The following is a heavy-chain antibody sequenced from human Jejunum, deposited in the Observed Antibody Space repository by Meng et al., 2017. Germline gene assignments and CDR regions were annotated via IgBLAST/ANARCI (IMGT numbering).Heavy chain of an antibody. D-gene: IGHD6-19*01. V-gene: IGHV3-13*01. CDR3: ARESMDTDSSGWYDWYFDL. Sequence: GESLKISCEASGFTFSNYDFHWVRQGPGKGLEWVSAIGKPGDTYYAGSVKGRFIMSRESAKYAVYLQMNSLTAGDTAIYYCARESMDTDSSGWYDWYFDLWGRGNRVTGYS. J-gene: IGHJ2*01. CDR2: IGKPGDT. CDR1: GFTFSNYD.